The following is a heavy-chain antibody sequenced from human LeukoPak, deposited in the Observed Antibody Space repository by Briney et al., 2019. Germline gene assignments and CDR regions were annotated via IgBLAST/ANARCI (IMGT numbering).Heavy chain of an antibody. V-gene: IGHV3-21*01. J-gene: IGHJ6*02. Sequence: GGSLRLSCAASGFTFSSYSMNWVRQAPGKGLEWVSSISSSSSYIYYADSVKGRFTISRDNAKNSLYPQMNSLRAEDKGVYFCARERGNSYGPPYYYYYGMDVWGQGTTVTVSS. CDR2: ISSSSSYI. CDR1: GFTFSSYS. D-gene: IGHD5-18*01. CDR3: ARERGNSYGPPYYYYYGMDV.